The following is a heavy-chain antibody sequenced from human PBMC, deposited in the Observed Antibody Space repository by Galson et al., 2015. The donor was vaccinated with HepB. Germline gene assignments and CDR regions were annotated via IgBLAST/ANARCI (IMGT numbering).Heavy chain of an antibody. D-gene: IGHD2-2*01. V-gene: IGHV3-30*18. Sequence: SLRLSCAASGFTFSSYGMHWVRQAPGKGLEWVAVISYDGSNKYYADSVKGRFTISRDNSKNTLYLQMNSLRAEDTAVYYCAKDPGYCSSTSCRGGMDVWGQGTTVTVSS. CDR2: ISYDGSNK. CDR3: AKDPGYCSSTSCRGGMDV. CDR1: GFTFSSYG. J-gene: IGHJ6*02.